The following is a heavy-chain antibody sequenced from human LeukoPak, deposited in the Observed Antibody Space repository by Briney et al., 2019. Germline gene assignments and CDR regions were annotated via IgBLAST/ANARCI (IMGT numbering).Heavy chain of an antibody. J-gene: IGHJ6*03. CDR1: GYTFTNYY. D-gene: IGHD6-19*01. V-gene: IGHV1-46*01. Sequence: ASVKVSCKASGYTFTNYYMHWVRQAPGQGLEWMGIINPSGGSTSHAQKFQGRVTMTRDMSTSTVYMELSSLRSEDTAVYYCARDLRYSSGWANYYYYYYMDVWGKGTTVTISS. CDR2: INPSGGST. CDR3: ARDLRYSSGWANYYYYYYMDV.